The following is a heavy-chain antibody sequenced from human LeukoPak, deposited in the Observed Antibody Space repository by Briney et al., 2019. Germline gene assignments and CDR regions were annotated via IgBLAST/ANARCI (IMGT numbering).Heavy chain of an antibody. Sequence: PSETLSLTCTVSGGSISSGGFYWSWICQHPGKGLEWIGYIYYSGSTYYNPSLKSRVTISVDTSKNQFSLKLSSVTAADTAVYYCASDSSGYYSYWGQGTLVTVSS. D-gene: IGHD3-22*01. CDR3: ASDSSGYYSY. CDR1: GGSISSGGFY. V-gene: IGHV4-31*03. CDR2: IYYSGST. J-gene: IGHJ4*02.